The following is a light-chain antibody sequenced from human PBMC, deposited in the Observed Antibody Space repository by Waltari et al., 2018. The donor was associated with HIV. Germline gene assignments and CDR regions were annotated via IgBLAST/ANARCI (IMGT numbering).Light chain of an antibody. CDR1: QSISTW. CDR2: EAS. V-gene: IGKV1-5*03. CDR3: QQYHDYWT. J-gene: IGKJ1*01. Sequence: IPVTEFRCTSSGAGVEGVAITCRASQSISTWLAWYQQKPGKGPNLLIYEASTLESGVPSRFSGSGSGTEFTLTISSLQPDDFATYYCQQYHDYWTFGQGTRVEIK.